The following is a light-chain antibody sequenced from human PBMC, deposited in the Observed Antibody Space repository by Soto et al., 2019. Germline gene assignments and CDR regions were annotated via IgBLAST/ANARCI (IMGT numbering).Light chain of an antibody. CDR1: QSVSDTH. J-gene: IGKJ1*01. V-gene: IGKV3-20*01. CDR3: HQYGTSPQT. CDR2: DAS. Sequence: EIVLTQSPGALSLSPGESATLSCRASQSVSDTHVAWCQQRPGQAPRLLIYDASRRDIGVPDRFIGSGSATDFTLTISGLEPEDFAVYFCHQYGTSPQTFGQGTKVDIK.